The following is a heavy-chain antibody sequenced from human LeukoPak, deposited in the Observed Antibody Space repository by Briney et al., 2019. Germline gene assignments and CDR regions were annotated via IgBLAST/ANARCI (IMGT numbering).Heavy chain of an antibody. V-gene: IGHV4-39*01. Sequence: SETLSLTCTVSGGSISGSSYYWGWIRQPPGKGLEWIGSTYYNPSLKSRVTISVDTSKNQFSLKLNSVTATDTAVYYRARHYGPWGQGTLVTVSS. D-gene: IGHD3-10*01. J-gene: IGHJ4*02. CDR3: ARHYGP. CDR1: GGSISGSSYY. CDR2: T.